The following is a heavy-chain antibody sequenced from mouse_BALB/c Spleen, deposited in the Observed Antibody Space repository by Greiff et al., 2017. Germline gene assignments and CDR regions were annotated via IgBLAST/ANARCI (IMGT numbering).Heavy chain of an antibody. CDR3: ARWGNYAMDY. CDR2: IDPANGNT. CDR1: GFNIKDTY. Sequence: EVKLVESGAELVKPGASVKLSCTASGFNIKDTYMHWVKQRPEQGLEWIGRIDPANGNTKYDPKFQGKATITADTSSNTAYLQLSSLTSEDTAVYYCARWGNYAMDYWGQGTSVTVSS. J-gene: IGHJ4*01. V-gene: IGHV14-3*02.